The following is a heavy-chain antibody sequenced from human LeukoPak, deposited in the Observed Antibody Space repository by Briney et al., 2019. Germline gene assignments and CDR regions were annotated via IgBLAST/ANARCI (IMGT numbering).Heavy chain of an antibody. CDR1: GGSFSGYF. CDR3: ARASYSYDINGWVPFDY. V-gene: IGHV4-34*01. D-gene: IGHD3-22*01. CDR2: INHNGGT. J-gene: IGHJ4*02. Sequence: SETLSLTCAVYGGSFSGYFWSWIRQPPGKGLEWIGDINHNGGTNYNPSLKSRVTISVDTSKSQFSLKLSSVTAADTAVYYYARASYSYDINGWVPFDYWGQGTLVTVSS.